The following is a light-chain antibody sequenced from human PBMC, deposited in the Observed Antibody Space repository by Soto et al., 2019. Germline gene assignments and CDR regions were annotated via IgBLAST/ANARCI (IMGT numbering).Light chain of an antibody. CDR1: QSISHW. V-gene: IGKV1-5*03. CDR3: QQYNNWPIT. Sequence: IQMTQSPPTLSASVGERVTIRCRASQSISHWLAWYQQKPGKAPKLMIYEASSLESGVPSRFSGSGSGTEFTLTISSLQSEDFEVYYCQQYNNWPITFGQGTRLEIK. CDR2: EAS. J-gene: IGKJ5*01.